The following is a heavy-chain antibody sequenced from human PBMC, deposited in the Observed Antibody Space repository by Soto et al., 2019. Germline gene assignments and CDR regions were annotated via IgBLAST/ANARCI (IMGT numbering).Heavy chain of an antibody. V-gene: IGHV1-69*06. CDR2: IIPIFGTA. J-gene: IGHJ6*02. CDR3: ARERDGYNYFGMDV. CDR1: GGTFSGYS. Sequence: GVSVKVYCKASGGTFSGYSVSWVRQAPGQGLEWMGGIIPIFGTANYAQKFQGRVTITADKSTSTAYMELSSLRSEDTAVYYCARERDGYNYFGMDVWGQGTTVTVSS.